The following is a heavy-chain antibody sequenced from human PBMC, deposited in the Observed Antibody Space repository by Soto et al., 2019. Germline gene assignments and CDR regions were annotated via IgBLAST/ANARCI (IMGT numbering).Heavy chain of an antibody. J-gene: IGHJ4*02. CDR1: GGSISSGGYY. Sequence: SETLSLTCTFSGGSISSGGYYWSWIRQHPGKGLEWIGYIYYSGSTYYNPSLKSRVTISVDTSKNQFSLKLSSVTAADTAVYYCARFGGYCSGGSCYWFDYWGQGTLVTVSS. V-gene: IGHV4-31*03. CDR2: IYYSGST. CDR3: ARFGGYCSGGSCYWFDY. D-gene: IGHD2-15*01.